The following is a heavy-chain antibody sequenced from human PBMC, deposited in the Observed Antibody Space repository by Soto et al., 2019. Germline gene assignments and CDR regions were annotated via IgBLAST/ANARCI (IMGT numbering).Heavy chain of an antibody. CDR2: IHYSGST. Sequence: QVPLQEAGPGLVKPSQTLSLTCTVSGGSISSGGYYWSWIRQHPGKGLEWIGYIHYSGSTYYNPSLTSRITKAVDTSKNLFSLELSSVTAADTAVYYCARDCGAYEENYFDYWGQGTLVTVSS. J-gene: IGHJ4*02. V-gene: IGHV4-31*03. CDR1: GGSISSGGYY. CDR3: ARDCGAYEENYFDY. D-gene: IGHD5-12*01.